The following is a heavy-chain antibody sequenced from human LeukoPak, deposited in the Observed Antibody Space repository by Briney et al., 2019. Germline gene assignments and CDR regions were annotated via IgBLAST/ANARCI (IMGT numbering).Heavy chain of an antibody. CDR1: GGSISSGDYY. J-gene: IGHJ5*02. CDR3: ARGDRGFDP. Sequence: SETLSLTCTVSGGSISSGDYYWSWIRQPPGKGLEWIGYIYYSGSTYYNPSLKSRVTISVGTSKNQFSLELNSVTASDTAVYYCARGDRGFDPWGQGTLVTVSS. CDR2: IYYSGST. V-gene: IGHV4-30-4*01.